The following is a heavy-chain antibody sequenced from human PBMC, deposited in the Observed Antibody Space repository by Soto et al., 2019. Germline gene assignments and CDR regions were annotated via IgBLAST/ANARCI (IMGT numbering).Heavy chain of an antibody. D-gene: IGHD1-1*01. V-gene: IGHV4-59*08. J-gene: IGHJ4*02. CDR2: IHYSGSS. Sequence: QLQLQESGPGLVKPSETLSLTCTVSGGSISGYYWSWIRQPPGKGLEWIASIHYSGSSNSNPSLKSRVTISVDTSRNQFSLKLTSVTAADTAVYYCARHSNEYRKSLDYWGQGTLVTVSS. CDR1: GGSISGYY. CDR3: ARHSNEYRKSLDY.